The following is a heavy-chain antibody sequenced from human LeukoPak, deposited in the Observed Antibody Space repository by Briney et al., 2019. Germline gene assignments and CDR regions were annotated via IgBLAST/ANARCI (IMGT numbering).Heavy chain of an antibody. CDR1: GFTFSSYS. CDR3: ARGYYDYVWGSYRYPDAFDI. Sequence: GGSLRLSCAASGFTFSSYSMNWVRQAPGKGLEWVSSISSSSSYIYYADSVKGRFTISRDNAKNSLYLQMNSLRAEDTAVYYCARGYYDYVWGSYRYPDAFDIWGQGKMVTVSS. D-gene: IGHD3-16*02. J-gene: IGHJ3*02. V-gene: IGHV3-21*01. CDR2: ISSSSSYI.